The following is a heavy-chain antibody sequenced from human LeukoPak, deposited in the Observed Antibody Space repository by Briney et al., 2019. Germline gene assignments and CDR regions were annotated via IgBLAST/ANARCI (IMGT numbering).Heavy chain of an antibody. J-gene: IGHJ4*02. Sequence: ASVKVSCKVSGYTFTSYGISWVRQAPGQGLEWMGWISAYNGNTNYAQKLQGRVTITTDTSTSTAYMELRSLRSDDTAVYYCARARGFLEWLFDNDYWGQGTLVTVSS. CDR1: GYTFTSYG. V-gene: IGHV1-18*01. CDR2: ISAYNGNT. D-gene: IGHD3-3*01. CDR3: ARARGFLEWLFDNDY.